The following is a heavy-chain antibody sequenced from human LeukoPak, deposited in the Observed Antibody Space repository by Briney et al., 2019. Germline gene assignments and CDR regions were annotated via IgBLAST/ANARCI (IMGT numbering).Heavy chain of an antibody. V-gene: IGHV3-23*01. J-gene: IGHJ5*02. Sequence: GGSLRLSCAASGFTFSSYAMSWVRQAPGKGLEWVSLIGGSGVNTHYGDPVKGRFTISRDNSKNTMYLQMNSLRAEDTAVYYCAKSASSNWDWFDPWGQGTLVTVSS. CDR3: AKSASSNWDWFDP. CDR1: GFTFSSYA. D-gene: IGHD1-1*01. CDR2: IGGSGVNT.